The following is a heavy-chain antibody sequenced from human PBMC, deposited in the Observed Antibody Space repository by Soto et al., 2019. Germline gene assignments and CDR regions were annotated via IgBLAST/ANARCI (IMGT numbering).Heavy chain of an antibody. CDR2: IGGGGADT. CDR3: AKDAVPYNGKWDWFDP. V-gene: IGHV3-23*01. Sequence: DEQLLESGGGLVQPGGSLTLSCAASRFTFSDYAMSWVRQAPGKGLEWVSAIGGGGADTYYAYSVKGRFTISRENSKNTLYLQMNSTRDEDTAVYYCAKDAVPYNGKWDWFDPWGQGTLVTVSS. J-gene: IGHJ5*02. D-gene: IGHD1-26*01. CDR1: RFTFSDYA.